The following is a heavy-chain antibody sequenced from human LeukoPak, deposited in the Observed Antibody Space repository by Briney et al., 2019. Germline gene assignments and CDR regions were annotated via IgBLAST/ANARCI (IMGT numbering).Heavy chain of an antibody. CDR1: GFTFSDYY. D-gene: IGHD6-13*01. J-gene: IGHJ3*02. Sequence: GGSLRLSCAASGFTFSDYYMTWIRQAPGKGLEWVSYISGGGRTIYYADSVKGRFTISRDNAKNSLYLQLNSLRDEDMAVYYCVRVGRAVAAAGFGAFEIWGQGTMVTVSS. CDR3: VRVGRAVAAAGFGAFEI. CDR2: ISGGGRTI. V-gene: IGHV3-11*01.